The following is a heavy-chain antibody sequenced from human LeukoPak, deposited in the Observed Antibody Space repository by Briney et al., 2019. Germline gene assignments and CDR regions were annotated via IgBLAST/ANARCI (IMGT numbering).Heavy chain of an antibody. V-gene: IGHV3-49*03. J-gene: IGHJ5*02. D-gene: IGHD2-2*01. CDR1: GFTFSDYA. CDR3: ATDRGFCSTTSCYQGWYDP. CDR2: IRSKTYGEAT. Sequence: GGSLRLSCTASGFTFSDYAIIWFRQAPGKGLEWVGFIRSKTYGEATEYAASVKGRFSISRDDSKSIAYVQMNYLKSEDTAVYYCATDRGFCSTTSCYQGWYDPWGQGTLVTVSS.